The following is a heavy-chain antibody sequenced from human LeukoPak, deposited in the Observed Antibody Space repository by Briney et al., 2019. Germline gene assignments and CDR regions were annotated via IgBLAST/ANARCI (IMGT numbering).Heavy chain of an antibody. Sequence: GGSLRLSCAASGFTVSSNYMSWVRQAPGKGLEWVSVIYSGGSTYYADSVKGRFTISRDNSKNTLYLQMNSLRAEDTTVYYCATGYSSGRGGYWGQGTLVTVSS. J-gene: IGHJ4*02. V-gene: IGHV3-53*01. CDR3: ATGYSSGRGGY. CDR2: IYSGGST. CDR1: GFTVSSNY. D-gene: IGHD6-19*01.